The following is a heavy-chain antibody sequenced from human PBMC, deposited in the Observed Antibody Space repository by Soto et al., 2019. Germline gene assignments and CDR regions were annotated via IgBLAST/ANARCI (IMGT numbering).Heavy chain of an antibody. CDR3: ARGSSSSGSAY. J-gene: IGHJ4*02. Sequence: ASVKVSCKASGYTFTNYAIHWVRQAPGQGLEWMGWINAGNGNTKNSQKFQGRVTITRDTSASTAYMELTSLRSEDTAVYYCARGSSSSGSAYWGQGTLVTVSS. CDR1: GYTFTNYA. V-gene: IGHV1-3*01. D-gene: IGHD6-6*01. CDR2: INAGNGNT.